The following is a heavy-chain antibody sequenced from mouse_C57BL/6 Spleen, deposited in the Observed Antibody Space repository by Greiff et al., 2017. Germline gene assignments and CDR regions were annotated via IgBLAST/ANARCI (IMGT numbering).Heavy chain of an antibody. CDR2: IYPGSGST. CDR3: ARSYYGSSLYFDY. Sequence: VQLQQSGAELVKPGASVKMSCKASGYTFTSYWITWVKQRPGQGLEWIGDIYPGSGSTNYNEKFKSKATLTVDTSSSTAYMQLSSLTSEDSAVYYCARSYYGSSLYFDYWGQGTTLTVSS. CDR1: GYTFTSYW. D-gene: IGHD1-1*01. J-gene: IGHJ2*01. V-gene: IGHV1-55*01.